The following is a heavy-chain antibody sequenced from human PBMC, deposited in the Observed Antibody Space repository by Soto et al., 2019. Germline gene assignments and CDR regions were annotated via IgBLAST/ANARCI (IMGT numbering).Heavy chain of an antibody. CDR1: GFTFSSYG. CDR3: AKEVGLSGSYYISSSYYFDY. CDR2: ISYDGSNT. J-gene: IGHJ4*02. D-gene: IGHD1-26*01. Sequence: HPGGSLRLSCAASGFTFSSYGMHWVRQAPGKGLEWVAIISYDGSNTYYADSVKGRFTISRDNSKNTLYLQMNSLRAEDTSVYYCAKEVGLSGSYYISSSYYFDYWGQGTLVTVSS. V-gene: IGHV3-30*18.